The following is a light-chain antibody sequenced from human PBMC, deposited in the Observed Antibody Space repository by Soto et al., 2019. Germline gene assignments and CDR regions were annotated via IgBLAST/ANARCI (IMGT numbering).Light chain of an antibody. V-gene: IGLV2-14*01. CDR1: SSDIGAYNY. CDR3: CSHTTNNPRV. J-gene: IGLJ1*01. CDR2: DVS. Sequence: QSVLTQPASVSGSPGQSIAISCTGTSSDIGAYNYVSWYQQHPGKAPKLIIYDVSNRPSGVSSRFSGSKSGNTASLTISGLQAEDEADYYCCSHTTNNPRVFGIGTKVTVL.